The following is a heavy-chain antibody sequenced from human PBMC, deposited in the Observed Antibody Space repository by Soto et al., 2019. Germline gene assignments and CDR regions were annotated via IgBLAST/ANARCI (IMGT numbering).Heavy chain of an antibody. CDR2: INHSGST. J-gene: IGHJ6*02. Sequence: PSETLSLTCAVYGESFGGYYWSWIRQPPGKGLEWIGEINHSGSTNYNPSLKSRVTISVDTSKNQFSLKLSSVTAADTAVYYCARGRSGSYRYYYYGMDGWGQGTTVT. CDR3: ARGRSGSYRYYYYGMDG. CDR1: GESFGGYY. D-gene: IGHD1-26*01. V-gene: IGHV4-34*01.